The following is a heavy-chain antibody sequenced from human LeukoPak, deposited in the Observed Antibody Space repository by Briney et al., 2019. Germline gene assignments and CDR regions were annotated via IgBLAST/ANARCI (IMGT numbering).Heavy chain of an antibody. CDR2: IYSGGST. J-gene: IGHJ4*02. Sequence: GGSLRLSCAASGFTVSSNYKSWVRQAPGKGLEWVSVIYSGGSTYYADSVKGRFTISRDNSKNTLYLQMNSLRVEDTAMYYCARGRWSSSGYQDYWGRGTLVTVSS. CDR1: GFTVSSNY. V-gene: IGHV3-53*01. D-gene: IGHD3-22*01. CDR3: ARGRWSSSGYQDY.